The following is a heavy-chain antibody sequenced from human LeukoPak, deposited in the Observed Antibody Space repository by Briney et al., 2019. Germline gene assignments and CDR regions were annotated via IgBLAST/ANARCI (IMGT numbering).Heavy chain of an antibody. CDR3: ARDSGTTGEVKFDP. J-gene: IGHJ5*02. CDR2: IHSGTT. V-gene: IGHV4-4*07. D-gene: IGHD3-10*01. Sequence: SETLSLTCSVSGGSITSYYLSWIRQPAGKGLEWIGRIHSGTTTYNPSLKSRVTMSLDTSKSQVSLTLSSVTAADTALYYCARDSGTTGEVKFDPWGQGTLVTVSS. CDR1: GGSITSYY.